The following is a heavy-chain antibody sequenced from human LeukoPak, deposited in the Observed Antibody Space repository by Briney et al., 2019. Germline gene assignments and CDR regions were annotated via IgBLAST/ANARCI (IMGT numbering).Heavy chain of an antibody. D-gene: IGHD6-6*01. J-gene: IGHJ4*02. V-gene: IGHV4-59*01. CDR3: ARWGSIAVARFDY. Sequence: SETLSLTCTVSGGSISSYYWSWIRQPPGKGLEWIGYIYYTGSTNYNPSLTSRVNISVDTSKNQFSLNLTSVTAADTAVYHCARWGSIAVARFDYWGQGTLVTVSS. CDR1: GGSISSYY. CDR2: IYYTGST.